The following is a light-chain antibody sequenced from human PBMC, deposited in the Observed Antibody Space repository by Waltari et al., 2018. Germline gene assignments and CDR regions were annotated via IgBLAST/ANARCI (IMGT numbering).Light chain of an antibody. CDR2: AVS. CDR1: TSEAGKYQR. J-gene: IGLJ2*01. V-gene: IGLV2-23*02. Sequence: QSALTLPASVSGSPGQSTTISCTGPTSEAGKYQRVSCYQQHPGKASKLMIYAVSKRRSGVSDRFSGSKAGDMASLTISGLQPEGEAEYFCSSYAGSSKGVFGGGTKVTIL. CDR3: SSYAGSSKGV.